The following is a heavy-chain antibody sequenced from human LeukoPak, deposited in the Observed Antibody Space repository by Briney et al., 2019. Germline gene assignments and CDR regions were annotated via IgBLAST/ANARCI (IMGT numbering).Heavy chain of an antibody. CDR3: ARFIAAPYYFDY. CDR1: GFTFSSYG. J-gene: IGHJ4*02. D-gene: IGHD6-13*01. CDR2: ISGSGGST. V-gene: IGHV3-23*01. Sequence: GGTLRLSCAASGFTFSSYGMSWVRQAPGKGLEWVSAISGSGGSTYYADSVKGRFTISRDNSKNTLYLQTNSLRAEDTAVYYCARFIAAPYYFDYWGRGTLVTVSS.